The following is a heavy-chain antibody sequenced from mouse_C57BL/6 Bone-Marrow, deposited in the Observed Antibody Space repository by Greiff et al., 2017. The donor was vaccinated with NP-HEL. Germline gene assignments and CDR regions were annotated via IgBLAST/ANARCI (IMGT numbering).Heavy chain of an antibody. D-gene: IGHD1-1*01. CDR3: TIGITTVVATLYWYFDV. J-gene: IGHJ1*03. CDR1: GYTFTSYW. CDR2: IYPGNSDT. Sequence: EVQLQQSGTVPARPGASVKMSCKTSGYTFTSYWMHWVKQRPGQGLEWIGAIYPGNSDTSYNQKFKGKAKLTAVTSASTAYMELSSLTNEDSAVYYCTIGITTVVATLYWYFDVWGTGTTVTVSS. V-gene: IGHV1-5*01.